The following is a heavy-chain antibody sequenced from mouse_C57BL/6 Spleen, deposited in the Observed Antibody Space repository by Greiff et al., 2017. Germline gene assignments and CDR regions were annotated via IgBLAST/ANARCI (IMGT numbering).Heavy chain of an antibody. CDR2: INPNNGGT. J-gene: IGHJ4*01. D-gene: IGHD4-1*01. CDR1: GYTFTDYY. V-gene: IGHV1-26*01. CDR3: AREEETGSRAMDY. Sequence: EVQLQQSGPELVKPGASVKISCKASGYTFTDYYMNWVKQSHGKSLEWIGDINPNNGGTSYNQKFKGKATLTVDKSSSTAYMELRSLTSEDSAVYYCAREEETGSRAMDYWGQGTSVTVSS.